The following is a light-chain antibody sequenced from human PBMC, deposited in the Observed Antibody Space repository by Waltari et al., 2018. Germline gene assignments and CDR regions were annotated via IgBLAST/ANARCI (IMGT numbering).Light chain of an antibody. CDR3: CSYAGLGIYV. CDR1: SCDAGNYTL. CDR2: EVT. J-gene: IGLJ1*01. V-gene: IGLV2-23*02. Sequence: QSGLTLPASVSGFPGQSITIPCPGTSCDAGNYTLVPWYQQYPGKAPKLMVYEVTKRTSGVPDRFSGSKSGNTASLTIYGLQSEDEADYYCCSYAGLGIYVFGTGTKVTVL.